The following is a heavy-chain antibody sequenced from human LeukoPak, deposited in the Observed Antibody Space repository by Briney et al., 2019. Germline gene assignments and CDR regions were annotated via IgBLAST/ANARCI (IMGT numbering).Heavy chain of an antibody. CDR2: IDVSDGST. CDR1: GFTFSSYA. Sequence: GGSLRLSCAASGFTFSSYAMSWVRQAPGKGLEWVSGIDVSDGSTYYADSVKGRFTISRDNSKSTLYLQMNSLRAEDTAVYYCAKRPDYYDSSGYFDYWGQGTLVTVSS. V-gene: IGHV3-23*01. CDR3: AKRPDYYDSSGYFDY. D-gene: IGHD3-22*01. J-gene: IGHJ4*02.